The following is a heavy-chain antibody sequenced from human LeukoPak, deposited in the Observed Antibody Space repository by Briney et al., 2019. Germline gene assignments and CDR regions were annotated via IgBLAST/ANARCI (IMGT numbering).Heavy chain of an antibody. V-gene: IGHV3-48*03. CDR2: ISSSGSTI. CDR1: GFTFSSYE. D-gene: IGHD4-11*01. CDR3: ARAPYSNCGNY. Sequence: GGSLRLSCAASGFTFSSYEMNWVRQAPGKGLEWVSYISSSGSTIYYADSVKGRFTISRDNAKNSLYLQMNSLRAEDTAVYYCARAPYSNCGNYWGQGTLVTVSS. J-gene: IGHJ4*02.